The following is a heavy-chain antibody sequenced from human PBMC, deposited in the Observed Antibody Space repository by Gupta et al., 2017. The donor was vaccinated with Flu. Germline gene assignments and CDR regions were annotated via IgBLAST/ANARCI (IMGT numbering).Heavy chain of an antibody. Sequence: EVQLVESGGGLVQPGGSLRLSCAASGFTFRNYWMSWVRQSPGKGLEWVANKKLDGSEKYYVDSVKGRFTISRDNAKNSMDMQMNSLRAEDTAVYYCGSAVHSWSYFNDVWGQGALVTVSS. V-gene: IGHV3-7*01. J-gene: IGHJ4*02. D-gene: IGHD1-26*01. CDR3: GSAVHSWSYFNDV. CDR2: KKLDGSEK. CDR1: GFTFRNYW.